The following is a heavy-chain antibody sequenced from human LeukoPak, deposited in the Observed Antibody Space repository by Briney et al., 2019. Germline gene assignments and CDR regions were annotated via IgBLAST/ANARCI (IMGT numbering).Heavy chain of an antibody. D-gene: IGHD2-8*01. CDR3: ASFAKVSRRYYYYYMDV. Sequence: PSETLSLTCTVSGGSISSYYWSWMRQPPGKGLEWIGYIYDSGSTNYNPSLKSRVTISVDTSKNQFSLKLSSVTAADTAVYYCASFAKVSRRYYYYYMDVWGKGTTVTVSS. J-gene: IGHJ6*03. CDR1: GGSISSYY. V-gene: IGHV4-59*01. CDR2: IYDSGST.